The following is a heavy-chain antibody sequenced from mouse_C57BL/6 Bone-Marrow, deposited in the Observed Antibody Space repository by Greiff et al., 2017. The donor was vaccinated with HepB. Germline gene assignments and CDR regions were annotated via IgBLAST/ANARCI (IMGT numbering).Heavy chain of an antibody. Sequence: EVQLQESGAELVRPGASVKLSCTASGFNIKDYYMHWVKQRPEQGLEWIGRIDPEDGDTEYAPKFQGKATMTADTSSITAYLQLSSLTSEDTAVYYCTILRWPSWGQGTTLTVSS. CDR2: IDPEDGDT. V-gene: IGHV14-1*01. CDR1: GFNIKDYY. D-gene: IGHD1-1*01. J-gene: IGHJ2*01. CDR3: TILRWPS.